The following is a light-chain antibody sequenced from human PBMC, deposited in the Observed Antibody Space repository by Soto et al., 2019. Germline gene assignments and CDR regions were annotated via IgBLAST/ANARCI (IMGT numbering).Light chain of an antibody. CDR1: QSVSSN. Sequence: EIVMTQSPATLSVSPGERATLSCRASQSVSSNLAWFQQRPGQAPRLLISGASSRATGIPARFSGSGSGTEITLTIGILQSEDCAVYYCQQYNNWPYTFGQGTKLEIK. V-gene: IGKV3-15*01. CDR2: GAS. CDR3: QQYNNWPYT. J-gene: IGKJ2*01.